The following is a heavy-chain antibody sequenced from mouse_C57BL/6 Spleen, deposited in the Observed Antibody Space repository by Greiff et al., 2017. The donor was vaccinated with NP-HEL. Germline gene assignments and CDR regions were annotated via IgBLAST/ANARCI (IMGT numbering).Heavy chain of an antibody. V-gene: IGHV1-64*01. CDR1: GYTFTSYW. CDR2: IHPNSGST. CDR3: ARGYDGYWYFEV. Sequence: QVQLQQPGAELVKPGASVKLSCKASGYTFTSYWMHWVKQRPGQGLEWIGMIHPNSGSTNYNEKFKSKATLTVDKSSSTAYMQLSSLTSEDSAVYYCARGYDGYWYFEVWGTGTTVTVSS. D-gene: IGHD2-3*01. J-gene: IGHJ1*03.